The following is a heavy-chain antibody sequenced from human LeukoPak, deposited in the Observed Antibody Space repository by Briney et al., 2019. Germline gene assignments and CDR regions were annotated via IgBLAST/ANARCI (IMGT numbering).Heavy chain of an antibody. J-gene: IGHJ5*02. D-gene: IGHD6-19*01. CDR1: GYSVTSYW. Sequence: GESLKISCKGSGYSVTSYWIGWVRQMPGKGLEWMGIIYPGDSDTRYSPSFQGQVTISADKSISTAYLQWSSLKASDTAMYYCARSPGIAVASLGWFDPWGQGTLVTVSS. V-gene: IGHV5-51*01. CDR3: ARSPGIAVASLGWFDP. CDR2: IYPGDSDT.